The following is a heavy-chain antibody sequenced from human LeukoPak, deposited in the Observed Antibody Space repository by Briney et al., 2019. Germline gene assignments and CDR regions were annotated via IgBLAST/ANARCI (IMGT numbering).Heavy chain of an antibody. CDR1: GGSISSYY. D-gene: IGHD2-15*01. V-gene: IGHV4-59*01. CDR3: ARGVYCSGGSCYDY. Sequence: PSETLSLTCTVSGGSISSYYWSWIRQPPGKGLEWIGYIYYSGSTNYNPSLKSRVTISVDTSKNQFSLKLSSVTAADTAVYYCARGVYCSGGSCYDYWGQGNLVTVSS. J-gene: IGHJ4*02. CDR2: IYYSGST.